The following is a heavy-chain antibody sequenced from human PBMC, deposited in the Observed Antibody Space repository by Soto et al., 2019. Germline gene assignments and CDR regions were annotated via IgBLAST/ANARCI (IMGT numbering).Heavy chain of an antibody. J-gene: IGHJ5*02. CDR3: ARGPPFLP. D-gene: IGHD3-3*02. V-gene: IGHV4-30-2*01. CDR1: GGYFISGGCS. Sequence: PSVTQSLTCTVSGGYFISGGCSWSWIRQPPGKGLEWIGYIYHGGSTYYNPSLKSRVTISVDRSKNQFSLKLSSVTAADTAVYYCARGPPFLPWGQGTLVTVSS. CDR2: IYHGGST.